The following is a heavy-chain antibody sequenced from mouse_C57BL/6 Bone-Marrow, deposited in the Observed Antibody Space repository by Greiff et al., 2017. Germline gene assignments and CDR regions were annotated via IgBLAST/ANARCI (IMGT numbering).Heavy chain of an antibody. CDR1: GYTFTSYG. CDR3: ARSDYGSSWYFDV. D-gene: IGHD1-1*01. CDR2: IYPRSGNT. J-gene: IGHJ1*03. V-gene: IGHV1-81*01. Sequence: LEESGAELARPGASVKLSCKASGYTFTSYGISWVKQRTGQGLEWIGEIYPRSGNTYYNEKFKGKATLTADKSSSTAYMELRSLTSEDSAVYFCARSDYGSSWYFDVWGTGTTVTVSS.